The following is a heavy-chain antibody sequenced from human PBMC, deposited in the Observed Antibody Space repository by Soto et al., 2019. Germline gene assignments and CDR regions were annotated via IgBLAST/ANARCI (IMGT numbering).Heavy chain of an antibody. CDR3: AKAPKIVARGYYDSSGYYQDEYYFDY. V-gene: IGHV3-48*02. CDR2: ISSSSSTI. Sequence: GGSLRLSCAAFGFTFSSYSMNWVRQAPGKGLEWVSYISSSSSTIYYADSVKGRFTISRDNAKNSLYLQMNSLRDEDTAVYYCAKAPKIVARGYYDSSGYYQDEYYFDYWVQGTLVTVSS. D-gene: IGHD3-22*01. CDR1: GFTFSSYS. J-gene: IGHJ4*02.